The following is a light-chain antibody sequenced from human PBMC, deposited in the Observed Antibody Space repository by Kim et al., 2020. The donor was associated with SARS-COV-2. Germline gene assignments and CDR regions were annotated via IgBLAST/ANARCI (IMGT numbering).Light chain of an antibody. Sequence: LCTGARATPTCRASQSVSSYLAWYQQNPGQAPRILIYDASNRATGIPARFSGSGSGTDFTLTISSLEPEDFAVYYCQQRSNWPCTFGQGTKLEI. J-gene: IGKJ2*02. V-gene: IGKV3-11*01. CDR1: QSVSSY. CDR2: DAS. CDR3: QQRSNWPCT.